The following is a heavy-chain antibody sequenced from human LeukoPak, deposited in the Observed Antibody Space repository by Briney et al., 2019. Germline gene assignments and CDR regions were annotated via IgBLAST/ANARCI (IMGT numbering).Heavy chain of an antibody. CDR1: GYTFTSYG. J-gene: IGHJ6*02. D-gene: IGHD3-3*01. V-gene: IGHV1-18*01. CDR3: ARRARYYDFWSGYYKDYYYGMDV. Sequence: ASVKVSCKASGYTFTSYGISWVRRAPGQGLEWMGWISAYNGNTNYAQKLQGRVTMTTDTSTSTAYMELRSLRSDDTAVYYCARRARYYDFWSGYYKDYYYGMDVWGQGTTVTVSS. CDR2: ISAYNGNT.